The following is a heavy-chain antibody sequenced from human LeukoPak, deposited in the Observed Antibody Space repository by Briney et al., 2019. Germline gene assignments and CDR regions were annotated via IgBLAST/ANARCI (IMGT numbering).Heavy chain of an antibody. J-gene: IGHJ6*03. D-gene: IGHD1-26*01. V-gene: IGHV3-21*01. Sequence: PGGSLRLSCAASGFTFSSYEMNWVRQAPGKGLEWVSAITTSSAYIYYADSVRGRFTISRDSAKNSLYLQMNSLRDDDTAVYYCARDPYSGNLGPTYYYYMDVWGKGTTVTVSS. CDR2: ITTSSAYI. CDR3: ARDPYSGNLGPTYYYYMDV. CDR1: GFTFSSYE.